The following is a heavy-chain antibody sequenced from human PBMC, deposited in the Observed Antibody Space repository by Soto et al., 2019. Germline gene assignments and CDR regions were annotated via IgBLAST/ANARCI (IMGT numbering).Heavy chain of an antibody. CDR1: GFTFSSYG. Sequence: SLRLSCAASGFTFSSYGMYWVRQAPGKGLEWVAVISYNGGDKYYADSVKGRFTVSRDNSKNTVYLQMNSLRAEDTAMYYCAKRDSSYGHEYLDYWGQGTLVTVSS. CDR3: AKRDSSYGHEYLDY. V-gene: IGHV3-30*18. CDR2: ISYNGGDK. D-gene: IGHD5-18*01. J-gene: IGHJ4*02.